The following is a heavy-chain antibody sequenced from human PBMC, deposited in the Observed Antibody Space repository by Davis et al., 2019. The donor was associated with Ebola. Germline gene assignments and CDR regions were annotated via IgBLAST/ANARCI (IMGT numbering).Heavy chain of an antibody. CDR3: AKEGSSTSFQQGSDSN. Sequence: PGGSLRLSCAASGFTFSSYAMSWVRQAPGKGLEWVSAISGSGGSTYYADSVKGRFTISRDNSKNTLYLQMNSLRAEDTAVYYCAKEGSSTSFQQGSDSNWGQGTLVTVSS. J-gene: IGHJ4*02. CDR1: GFTFSSYA. D-gene: IGHD2-2*01. CDR2: ISGSGGST. V-gene: IGHV3-23*01.